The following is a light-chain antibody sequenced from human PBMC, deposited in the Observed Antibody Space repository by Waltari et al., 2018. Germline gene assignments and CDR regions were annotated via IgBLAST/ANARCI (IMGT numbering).Light chain of an antibody. J-gene: IGLJ3*02. V-gene: IGLV1-44*01. CDR3: AAWDVSLNGLV. CDR1: SSNIGSNT. CDR2: TPN. Sequence: QSVLTQPPSASGTPGQRITISSSGGSSNIGSNTVSWYQQLPGTAPKLLIYTPNQRPSGVPDRFSGSKSGTSASLAISGLQSEDEGNYYCAAWDVSLNGLVFGGGTKLTVL.